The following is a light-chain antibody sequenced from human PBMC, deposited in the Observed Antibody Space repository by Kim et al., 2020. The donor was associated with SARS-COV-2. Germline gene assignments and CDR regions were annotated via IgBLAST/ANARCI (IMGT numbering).Light chain of an antibody. J-gene: IGLJ3*02. CDR1: SLKIYY. CDR2: GKN. CDR3: YSRDSRTNQLVV. V-gene: IGLV3-19*01. Sequence: SSELTQEPAVSVALGQTVRITCQGDSLKIYYATWYQQKAGQAPVLVIYGKNNRPSGIPDRFSGSSSGNTASLTITGAQAEGEADYYCYSRDSRTNQLVVF.